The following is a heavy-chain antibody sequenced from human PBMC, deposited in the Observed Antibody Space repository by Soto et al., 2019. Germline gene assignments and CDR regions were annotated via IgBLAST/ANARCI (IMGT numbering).Heavy chain of an antibody. D-gene: IGHD1-1*01. Sequence: QLQLQESGPGLVKPSETLSLTCTVSGGSIRSSSYYWDWIRQPPGKGLEWIANIYYSGSTNYNPSLKSRASVAVDTSKNQFSLKLTSVTAADTAVYYCARRYLEGSAFDSWGQGTLVTVSS. CDR2: IYYSGST. V-gene: IGHV4-39*01. CDR1: GGSIRSSSYY. J-gene: IGHJ4*02. CDR3: ARRYLEGSAFDS.